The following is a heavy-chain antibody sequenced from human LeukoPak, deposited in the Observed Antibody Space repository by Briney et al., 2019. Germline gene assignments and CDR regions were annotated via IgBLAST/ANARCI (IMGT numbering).Heavy chain of an antibody. CDR3: ARGHQPPYYGMDV. CDR2: IIPILGIA. V-gene: IGHV1-69*02. CDR1: GGTFSSYT. Sequence: SVEVSCKASGGTFSSYTISWVRQAPGQGLECMGRIIPILGIANYAQKFQGRVTITADKSTSTAYMELNSLRSEDTAVFYCARGHQPPYYGMDVWGQGTTVTVSS. J-gene: IGHJ6*02.